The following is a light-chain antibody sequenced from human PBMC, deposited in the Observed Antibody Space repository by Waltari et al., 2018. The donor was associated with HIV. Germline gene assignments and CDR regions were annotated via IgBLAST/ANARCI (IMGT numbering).Light chain of an antibody. Sequence: ERATLSCRASQSVSSNFVAWYQQKPGQAPRLLIYGASSRATGIPDRFSGSGSGTDFTLTISRLEPEDFAVYYCQQYGSSPRTFGQGTQVEIK. V-gene: IGKV3-20*01. CDR3: QQYGSSPRT. CDR1: QSVSSNF. J-gene: IGKJ1*01. CDR2: GAS.